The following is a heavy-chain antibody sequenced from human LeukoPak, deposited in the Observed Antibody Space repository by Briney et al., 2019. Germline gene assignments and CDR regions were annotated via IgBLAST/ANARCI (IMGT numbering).Heavy chain of an antibody. CDR1: GLTFSNYV. J-gene: IGHJ4*02. CDR2: IWHEGRNK. CDR3: ARIMNDFWSGYYPLALNY. V-gene: IGHV3-33*08. Sequence: GGSQRLSCAPSGLTFSNYVMNWVRQAPGKGLEWVAVIWHEGRNKYNVECVEGRFTISRDNCKNTLYLQMNSLRAEDTAVYYCARIMNDFWSGYYPLALNYWGPGTPVTVSS. D-gene: IGHD3-3*01.